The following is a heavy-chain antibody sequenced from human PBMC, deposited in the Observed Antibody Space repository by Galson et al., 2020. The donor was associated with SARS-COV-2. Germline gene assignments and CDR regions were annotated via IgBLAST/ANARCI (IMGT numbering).Heavy chain of an antibody. CDR1: GFTFSSYS. CDR3: ARETCSGGSYHFDY. D-gene: IGHD2-15*01. V-gene: IGHV3-21*01. Sequence: TGGSLRLSCAASGFTFSSYSMNWVRQAPGKGLEWVSSISSSSSYIYYADSVKGRFTISRDNAKNSLYLQMNSLRAEDTAVYYCARETCSGGSYHFDYWGQGTLVTVSS. CDR2: ISSSSSYI. J-gene: IGHJ4*02.